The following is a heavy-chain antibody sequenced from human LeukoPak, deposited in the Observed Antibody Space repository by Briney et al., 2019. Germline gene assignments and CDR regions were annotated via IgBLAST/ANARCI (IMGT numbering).Heavy chain of an antibody. CDR3: AKEFYRYSGSYLAN. J-gene: IGHJ4*02. CDR2: ISGSGGST. D-gene: IGHD1-26*01. V-gene: IGHV3-23*01. Sequence: PGGSLRLSCAASGFTFSSYAMSWVRQAPGKGLEWVSAISGSGGSTYYADSVKGRFTISRDNSKSTLYLQMNSLRAEDTAVYYCAKEFYRYSGSYLANWGQGTLVTVSS. CDR1: GFTFSSYA.